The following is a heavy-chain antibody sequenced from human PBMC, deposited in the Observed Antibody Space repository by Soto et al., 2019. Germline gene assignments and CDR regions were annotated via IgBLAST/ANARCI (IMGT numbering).Heavy chain of an antibody. CDR1: GYTFTSYG. CDR3: ARVNPYGTLGDVDY. CDR2: ISAYNGNT. J-gene: IGHJ4*02. Sequence: QVQLVQSGAEVKKPGASVKVSCKASGYTFTSYGISWVRQAPGQGLEWMGWISAYNGNTNYAQKLQGRVTMTTDTXTGPAYMERRSLSSDDTAVYYCARVNPYGTLGDVDYWGQGTLVTVSS. D-gene: IGHD3-16*01. V-gene: IGHV1-18*01.